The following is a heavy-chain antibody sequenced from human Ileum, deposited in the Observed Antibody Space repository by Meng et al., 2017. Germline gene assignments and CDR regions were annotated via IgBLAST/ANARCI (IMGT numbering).Heavy chain of an antibody. D-gene: IGHD3-16*01. Sequence: QITFQESCQPRVKPPHTLTLTYTCSWSSLTTGAEGVGWSRQPTGKGLEWLAMMYRDDEKRFSPSLNSRLTITKDTSKSQVVLTMTNMDPVDTATYYCARGRVGTWWFDPWGQGALVTVSS. J-gene: IGHJ5*02. CDR1: WSSLTTGAEG. CDR3: ARGRVGTWWFDP. CDR2: MYRDDEK. V-gene: IGHV2-5*02.